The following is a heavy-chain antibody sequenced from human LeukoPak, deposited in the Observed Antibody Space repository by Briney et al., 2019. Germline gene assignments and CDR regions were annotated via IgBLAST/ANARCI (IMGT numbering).Heavy chain of an antibody. V-gene: IGHV3-23*01. D-gene: IGHD3-10*01. CDR1: GFTFSSYA. Sequence: GGSLRLSCAASGFTFSSYAMSWVRQAPGKGLEWVSAIGGNGGSTYYAESVKGRFTISRDNSKNTLYLQMDSLRSDDTALYYCAKEQGWFGECSTYWGQGTLVTVSS. CDR3: AKEQGWFGECSTY. CDR2: IGGNGGST. J-gene: IGHJ4*02.